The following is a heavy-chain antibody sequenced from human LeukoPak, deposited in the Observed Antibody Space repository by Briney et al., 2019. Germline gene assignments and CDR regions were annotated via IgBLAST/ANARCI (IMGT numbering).Heavy chain of an antibody. CDR3: ARRVTYYDFWSGYNWFDP. J-gene: IGHJ5*02. V-gene: IGHV1-18*01. CDR1: GYTFTSYG. D-gene: IGHD3-3*01. CDR2: ISAYNGNT. Sequence: ASVKVSCKASGYTFTSYGISWVRQAPGQGLEWMGWISAYNGNTNYAQKLQGRVTMTTDTSTSTAYMELRSLRSDDTAVYYCARRVTYYDFWSGYNWFDPWGQGTLVTVSS.